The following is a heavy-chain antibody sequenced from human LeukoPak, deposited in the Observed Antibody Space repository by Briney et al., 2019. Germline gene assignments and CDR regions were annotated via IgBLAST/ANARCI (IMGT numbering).Heavy chain of an antibody. CDR2: LYSDGTT. CDR3: AREPGDVNDY. V-gene: IGHV3-53*01. J-gene: IGHJ4*02. Sequence: PGGSLRLSCAASGFTVSSNYMSWVRQAPGKGLERVSILYSDGTTYYADSVKGRFTISRDNSKNTLYLEMNNLRVEDTAVYYCAREPGDVNDYWGQGTLVTVSS. D-gene: IGHD7-27*01. CDR1: GFTVSSNY.